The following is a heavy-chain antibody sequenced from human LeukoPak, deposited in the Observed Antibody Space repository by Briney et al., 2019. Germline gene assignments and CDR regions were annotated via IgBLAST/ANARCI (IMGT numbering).Heavy chain of an antibody. Sequence: PGGSLTLSCAASGFTFSSYAMNCARQAPGKGLEWVSTISGSGGSTDYADAVKGRFTISRDNSKNTLYLQMNSLRAEDTAVYYCAKDRKMLLRYFDCFDYWGQGTLVTVSS. V-gene: IGHV3-23*01. CDR1: GFTFSSYA. CDR2: ISGSGGST. J-gene: IGHJ4*02. D-gene: IGHD3-9*01. CDR3: AKDRKMLLRYFDCFDY.